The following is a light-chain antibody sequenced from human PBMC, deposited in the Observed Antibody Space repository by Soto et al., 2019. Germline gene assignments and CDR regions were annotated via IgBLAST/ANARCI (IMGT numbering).Light chain of an antibody. Sequence: EIVMTQSPATLSVSPGDRATLSCRASQSVSSSLAWYQQIPGQAPRLLIYEASTRATGIPARFCGSGSGTEFSLIISSLQSQDYAVYYCQQYNNWSPLTFGGGTKVELK. V-gene: IGKV3-15*01. J-gene: IGKJ4*01. CDR2: EAS. CDR3: QQYNNWSPLT. CDR1: QSVSSS.